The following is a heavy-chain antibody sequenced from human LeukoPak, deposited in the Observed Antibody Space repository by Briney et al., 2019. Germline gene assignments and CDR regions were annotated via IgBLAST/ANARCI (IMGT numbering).Heavy chain of an antibody. D-gene: IGHD3-10*02. J-gene: IGHJ6*04. Sequence: PGGSLRLSCAASGFTFSRYGMNWVRQAPGKGLEWVSAISGSGGSTYYADSVKGRFTISRDNSKNTLYLQMNSLRAKDTAVYYCAELGITMIGGVWGKGTTVTISS. CDR1: GFTFSRYG. CDR3: AELGITMIGGV. V-gene: IGHV3-23*01. CDR2: ISGSGGST.